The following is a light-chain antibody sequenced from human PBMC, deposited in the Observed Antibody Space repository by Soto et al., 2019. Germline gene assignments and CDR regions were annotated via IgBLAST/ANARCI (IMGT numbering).Light chain of an antibody. CDR3: QHYENLVLT. CDR2: SAF. V-gene: IGKV1-33*01. CDR1: QHISNY. J-gene: IGKJ5*01. Sequence: DIQATQSPTSRSASXXDRVXIPCPASQHISNYLNWYQQKPGKPPQXXIYSAFSLERGVPSRFSGSGSGTDFTLTISSLQPEDIATYYCQHYENLVLTFGQGTRLEIK.